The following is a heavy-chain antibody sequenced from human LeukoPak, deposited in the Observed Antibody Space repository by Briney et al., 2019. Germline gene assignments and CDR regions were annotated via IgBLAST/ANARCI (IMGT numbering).Heavy chain of an antibody. D-gene: IGHD2-15*01. J-gene: IGHJ4*02. CDR2: IYPGDSDT. CDR1: GFSFTSYW. CDR3: ARRYCSGGICYYFDS. Sequence: GESLKTSCKGSGFSFTSYWIGWVRQMPGKGLEWMGIIYPGDSDTRYSPSFQGQVTISADKSISTAYLQWSSLQASDTAMYYCARRYCSGGICYYFDSWGQGTLVTVSS. V-gene: IGHV5-51*01.